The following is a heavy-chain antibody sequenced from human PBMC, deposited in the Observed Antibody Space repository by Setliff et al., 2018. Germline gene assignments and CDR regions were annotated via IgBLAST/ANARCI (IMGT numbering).Heavy chain of an antibody. CDR3: ARGLNTESWTPLY. CDR1: GGSISTSSY. J-gene: IGHJ4*02. V-gene: IGHV4-39*01. CDR2: IYYSGTT. Sequence: SETLSLTCTVSGGSISTSSYWGWIRQPPGKGLEWIGSIYYSGTTYYNPSLKSRVTISVDTSKNQFSLKLSSVTAADTAIYYCARGLNTESWTPLYWSPGTRVTVPQ. D-gene: IGHD2-15*01.